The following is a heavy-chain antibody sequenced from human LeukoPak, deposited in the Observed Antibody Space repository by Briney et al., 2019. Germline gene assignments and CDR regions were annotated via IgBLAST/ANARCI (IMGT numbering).Heavy chain of an antibody. J-gene: IGHJ4*02. Sequence: SETLSLTCTVSGGSISSSPYYWGWIRQPPGKGLEWIGSMYYSGSTYQNPSLKSRVTISVDTSKNQFSLKLSSVTAADTAVYYCARVRYRLAETYIDYWGQGTLVTVSS. CDR1: GGSISSSPYY. CDR3: ARVRYRLAETYIDY. D-gene: IGHD3-16*01. V-gene: IGHV4-39*07. CDR2: MYYSGST.